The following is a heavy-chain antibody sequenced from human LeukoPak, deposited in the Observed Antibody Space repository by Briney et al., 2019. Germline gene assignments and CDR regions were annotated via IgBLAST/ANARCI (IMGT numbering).Heavy chain of an antibody. D-gene: IGHD2-2*01. J-gene: IGHJ6*03. CDR2: IYISGST. V-gene: IGHV4-4*07. CDR1: AGSISTYY. Sequence: SETLSLTCTVAAGSISTYYWGWIRPPAGQGREWIGRIYISGSTNYNPSLKGRGTMSVDTSKNQFSLKLSSVTAADTAVYYCARGDIVVVPAAIGNYYYYYMDVWGKGTTVTVSS. CDR3: ARGDIVVVPAAIGNYYYYYMDV.